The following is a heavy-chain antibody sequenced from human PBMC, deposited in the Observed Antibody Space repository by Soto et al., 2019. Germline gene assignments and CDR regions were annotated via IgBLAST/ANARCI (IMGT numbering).Heavy chain of an antibody. CDR2: INHSGST. CDR1: GGSFSGYY. V-gene: IGHV4-34*01. Sequence: QVQLQQWGAGLLKPSETLSLTCAVYGGSFSGYYWSWIRQPTGKGLEWIGEINHSGSTNYNPSLKSRVTISVDTSKNQFSLKLSSVTAADTAVYYCARLTTVTEYAFDIWGQGTMVTVSS. D-gene: IGHD4-17*01. J-gene: IGHJ3*02. CDR3: ARLTTVTEYAFDI.